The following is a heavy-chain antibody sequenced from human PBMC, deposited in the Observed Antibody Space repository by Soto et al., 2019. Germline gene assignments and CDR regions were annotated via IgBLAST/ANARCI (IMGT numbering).Heavy chain of an antibody. CDR2: IYYSGST. J-gene: IGHJ6*02. CDR1: GGSISSSSYY. CDR3: ARMPVVVAATTYYYYGMDV. D-gene: IGHD2-15*01. V-gene: IGHV4-39*01. Sequence: LSLTCTVSGGSISSSSYYWGWIRQPPGKGLEWIGSIYYSGSTYYNPSLKSRVTIPVDTSKNQFSLKLSSVTAADTAVYYCARMPVVVAATTYYYYGMDVWGQGTTVTVSS.